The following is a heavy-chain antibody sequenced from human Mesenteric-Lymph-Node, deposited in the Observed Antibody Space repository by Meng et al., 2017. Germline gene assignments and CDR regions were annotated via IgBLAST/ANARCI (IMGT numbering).Heavy chain of an antibody. Sequence: GQLWQAGAKGNKPGSQVKVACKASGGTCSSNAISLVRQAPGQGLELMGGIIPIFGTANYAQKFQGRVTITADESTSTAYMELSSLRSEDTAVYYCARGPGYCSGGSCYADFDYWGQGTLVTVSS. V-gene: IGHV1-69*01. CDR2: IIPIFGTA. CDR3: ARGPGYCSGGSCYADFDY. J-gene: IGHJ4*02. CDR1: GGTCSSNA. D-gene: IGHD2-15*01.